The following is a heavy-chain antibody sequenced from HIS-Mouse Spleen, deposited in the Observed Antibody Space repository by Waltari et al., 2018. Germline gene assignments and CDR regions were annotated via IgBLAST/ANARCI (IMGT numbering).Heavy chain of an antibody. CDR1: GGSISSSSYY. CDR2: IDYSGST. D-gene: IGHD6-13*01. Sequence: QLQLQESGPGLVKPSETLSLTCTVSGGSISSSSYYWGWYRQPPGKGMEGIGSIDYSGSTYYKPSLKSRVTISVDTSKNQFSLKLSYVTAADTAVYYCAREIPYSSSWYDWYFDLWGRGTLVTVSS. V-gene: IGHV4-39*07. J-gene: IGHJ2*01. CDR3: AREIPYSSSWYDWYFDL.